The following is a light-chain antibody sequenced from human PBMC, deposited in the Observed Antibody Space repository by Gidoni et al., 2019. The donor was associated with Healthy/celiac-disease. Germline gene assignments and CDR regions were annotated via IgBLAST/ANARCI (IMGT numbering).Light chain of an antibody. Sequence: EIGLTQSPATLSLSPGARATLSCRASQSVSSYLAWYQQKPGQAPRLPIYDASNRATGIPARFSGSGSGTDFALTISSLEPEDFAVYYCQQRSNWPPRLTFGGGTKVEIK. J-gene: IGKJ4*01. CDR2: DAS. CDR3: QQRSNWPPRLT. CDR1: QSVSSY. V-gene: IGKV3-11*01.